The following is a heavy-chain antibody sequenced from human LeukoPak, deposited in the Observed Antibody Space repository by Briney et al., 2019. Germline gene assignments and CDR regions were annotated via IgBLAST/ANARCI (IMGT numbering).Heavy chain of an antibody. V-gene: IGHV3-7*03. J-gene: IGHJ4*02. D-gene: IGHD6-19*01. Sequence: GGSLRLSCAASGFTLSHFWMTWVRQAPGKGLEWVANIKEDGGLQYYVDSVKGRFTISRDTAKNTLYLQMNSLRVEDTAVYYCAQVRPPSGSGWYGGDDYWGQGILVTVSS. CDR2: IKEDGGLQ. CDR1: GFTLSHFW. CDR3: AQVRPPSGSGWYGGDDY.